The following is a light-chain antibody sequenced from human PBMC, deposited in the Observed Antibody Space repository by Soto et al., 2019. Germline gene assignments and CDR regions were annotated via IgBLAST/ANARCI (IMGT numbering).Light chain of an antibody. Sequence: QSVLTQPRSVSGSPGQSVTISCTGTSSNVGGYNYVSWYQQHPGKAPKVMIYDVTKRPAGVPDRFSGSKSGNSASPTISGLQAEDEADYYCCSYAGNYIYVFGTGTKLTVL. CDR3: CSYAGNYIYV. CDR2: DVT. J-gene: IGLJ1*01. CDR1: SSNVGGYNY. V-gene: IGLV2-11*01.